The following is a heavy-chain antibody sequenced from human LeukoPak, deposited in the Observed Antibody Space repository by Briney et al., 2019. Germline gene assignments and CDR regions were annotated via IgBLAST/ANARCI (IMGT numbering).Heavy chain of an antibody. CDR3: LAGYYYYYMDV. CDR2: INTHGSST. D-gene: IGHD6-13*01. Sequence: GGSLRLSCAASGFAFSNYWLHWVRQAPGKGLVWVARINTHGSSTNYADSVKGRFTISRDNAKNTLYLQMTSLSAEATAVYYALAGYYYYYMDVWGKGTTVTVSS. V-gene: IGHV3-74*01. CDR1: GFAFSNYW. J-gene: IGHJ6*03.